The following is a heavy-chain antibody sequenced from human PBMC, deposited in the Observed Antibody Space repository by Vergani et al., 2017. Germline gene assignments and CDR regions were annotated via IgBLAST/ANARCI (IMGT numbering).Heavy chain of an antibody. CDR3: AGPSIGSYLDQQAFDI. J-gene: IGHJ3*02. CDR1: GSSVNSYY. CDR2: IYFSGDT. Sequence: QVKLQESGPGLVKPSETLSLTCTVSGSSVNSYYWSWIRQPPGKGLEWFGCIYFSGDTYYRSSLKSRLTISADSSRNQFFLKLTSVTAADTAIYYCAGPSIGSYLDQQAFDIWGQGTVVTVSS. V-gene: IGHV4-59*04. D-gene: IGHD1-26*01.